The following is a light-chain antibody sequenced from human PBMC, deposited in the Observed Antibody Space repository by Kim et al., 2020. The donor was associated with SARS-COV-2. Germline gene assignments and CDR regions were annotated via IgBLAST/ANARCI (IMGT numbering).Light chain of an antibody. CDR1: QGINNNF. Sequence: EIVLTQSPGILSLSPGDRATLSCRASQGINNNFIAWYRQRPGQSPSLLIYAASTRAAGIPDRFSGSGHRTDFSLTISRLEPEDFAVYYCQQYGSSPQTFGQGTKVEI. CDR3: QQYGSSPQT. CDR2: AAS. J-gene: IGKJ2*01. V-gene: IGKV3-20*01.